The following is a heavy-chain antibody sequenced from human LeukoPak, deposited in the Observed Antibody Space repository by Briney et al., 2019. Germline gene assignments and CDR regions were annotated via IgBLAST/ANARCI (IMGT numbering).Heavy chain of an antibody. CDR3: ARRTVTTLGNWFDP. Sequence: GGSLRLSCAASGFTFSSYAMHWVRQAPGKGLEYVSAISSNGGSTYYANSVKGRFTISRDNSKNTLYLQMGSLRAADMAVYYCARRTVTTLGNWFDPWGQGTLVTVSS. CDR2: ISSNGGST. CDR1: GFTFSSYA. D-gene: IGHD4-17*01. V-gene: IGHV3-64*01. J-gene: IGHJ5*02.